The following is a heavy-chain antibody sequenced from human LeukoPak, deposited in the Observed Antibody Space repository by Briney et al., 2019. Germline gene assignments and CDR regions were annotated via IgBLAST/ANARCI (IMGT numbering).Heavy chain of an antibody. CDR1: GGSISSGGYS. V-gene: IGHV4-30-2*01. CDR2: IYHSGST. Sequence: PSETLSLTCAVSGGSISSGGYSWSWIRQPPGKGLEWIGYIYHSGSTYYNPSLKSRVTISVDRSKNQFSLKLSSLTAADTAVYYCARSVGATLPFDYWGQGTLVTFSS. J-gene: IGHJ4*02. D-gene: IGHD1-26*01. CDR3: ARSVGATLPFDY.